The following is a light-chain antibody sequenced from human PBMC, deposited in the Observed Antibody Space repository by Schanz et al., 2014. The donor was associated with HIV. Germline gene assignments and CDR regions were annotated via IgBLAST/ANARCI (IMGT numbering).Light chain of an antibody. CDR2: GAS. Sequence: EIVMTQSPGTLSVSPGERATLSCRASQTVSNNLAWYQQKPGQAPRLLIYGASTRVTGIPARFSGSGSGTEFTLTISSLQSDDIATYYCQFYGSYSPWTFGQGTKVEIK. CDR1: QTVSNN. CDR3: QFYGSYSPWT. J-gene: IGKJ1*01. V-gene: IGKV3-15*01.